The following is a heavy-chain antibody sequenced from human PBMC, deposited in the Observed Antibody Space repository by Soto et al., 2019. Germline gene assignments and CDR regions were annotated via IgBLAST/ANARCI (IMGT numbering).Heavy chain of an antibody. V-gene: IGHV3-23*01. D-gene: IGHD2-8*02. J-gene: IGHJ6*02. CDR2: ISGSGGST. CDR1: GFTFSSYA. Sequence: GSLRLSCAASGFTFSSYAMSWVRQAPGKGLEWVSAISGSGGSTYYADSVKGRFTISRDNSKNTLYLQMNSLRAEDTAVYYCAKVLLSGPALPYYYYYGMDVWGQGTTVTVSS. CDR3: AKVLLSGPALPYYYYYGMDV.